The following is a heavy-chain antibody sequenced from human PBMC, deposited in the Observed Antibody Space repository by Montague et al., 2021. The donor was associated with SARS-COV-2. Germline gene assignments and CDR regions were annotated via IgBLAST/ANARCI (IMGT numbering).Heavy chain of an antibody. V-gene: IGHV4-30-2*05. CDR3: ARIGGWSGVN. CDR2: ST. Sequence: STNYNPSLKSRVSISVDTSKNQLSLRRSSVTAADTAVSYCARIGGWSGVNWGQGTLVTFSS. D-gene: IGHD3/OR15-3a*01. J-gene: IGHJ4*02.